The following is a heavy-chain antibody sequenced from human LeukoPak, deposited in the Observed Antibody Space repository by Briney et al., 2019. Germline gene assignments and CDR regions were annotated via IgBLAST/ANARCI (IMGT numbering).Heavy chain of an antibody. D-gene: IGHD3-10*01. Sequence: GSLRLSCAASGSTFSSHTMNWVRQAPGKGLEWISYISNTGSVIYYADSVKGRFTISRDNSKNTLYLQMNSLRAEDTAVYFCARESPFSSGKKDAFDIWGQGTMVTVSS. V-gene: IGHV3-48*01. CDR1: GSTFSSHT. CDR2: ISNTGSVI. CDR3: ARESPFSSGKKDAFDI. J-gene: IGHJ3*02.